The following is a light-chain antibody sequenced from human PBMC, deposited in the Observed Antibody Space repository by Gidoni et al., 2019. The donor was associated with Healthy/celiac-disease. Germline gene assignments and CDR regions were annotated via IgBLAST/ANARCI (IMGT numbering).Light chain of an antibody. CDR2: AAS. CDR3: QQSYSS. J-gene: IGKJ3*01. V-gene: IGKV1-39*01. Sequence: IQMTQAPSSLSAFVGDRVTLTCRASQTISSYLNWYQQKPGNAPKLLIYAASSLQSGVPSRFSGSRSGTDFTLTISSLQPEDCATYYGQQSYSSFGHGTKVDLK. CDR1: QTISSY.